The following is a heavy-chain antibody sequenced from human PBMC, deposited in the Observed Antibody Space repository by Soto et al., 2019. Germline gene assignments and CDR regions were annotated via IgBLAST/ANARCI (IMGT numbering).Heavy chain of an antibody. D-gene: IGHD2-21*02. CDR1: GFTFCSYA. CDR3: ARGGGNSGAAFDI. Sequence: VQLVESGGGVVQPGTSLRHSCAASGFTFCSYAMHWVRQAPGKGLEWVAVISYDGSNKYYADSVKGRFTISRDNSKNTLYLQMNSLRADDTAVYYCARGGGNSGAAFDIWGQGTMVTVSS. V-gene: IGHV3-30-3*01. J-gene: IGHJ3*02. CDR2: ISYDGSNK.